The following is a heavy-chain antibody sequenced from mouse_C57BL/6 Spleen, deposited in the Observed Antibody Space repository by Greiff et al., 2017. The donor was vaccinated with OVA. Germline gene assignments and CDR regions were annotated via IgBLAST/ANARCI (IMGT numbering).Heavy chain of an antibody. Sequence: EVKLEESGGGLVKPGGSLKLSCAASGFTFSDYGMHWVRQAPEKGLEWVAYISSGSSTIYYADTVKGRFTISRDNAKNTLFLQMTSLRSEDTAMYYCARSYYDYLDYWGQGTSVTVSS. V-gene: IGHV5-17*01. CDR3: ARSYYDYLDY. CDR2: ISSGSSTI. J-gene: IGHJ4*01. CDR1: GFTFSDYG. D-gene: IGHD2-4*01.